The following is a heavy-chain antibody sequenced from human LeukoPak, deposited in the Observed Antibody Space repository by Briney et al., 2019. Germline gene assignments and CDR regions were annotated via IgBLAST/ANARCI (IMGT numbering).Heavy chain of an antibody. D-gene: IGHD3-3*01. J-gene: IGHJ4*02. V-gene: IGHV3-21*05. CDR3: ARDLFWSGYGY. CDR1: GFTFSTSG. CDR2: ISSSSSYI. Sequence: PGGSLRLSCAASGFTFSTSGMNWVRQAPGKGLEWVSYISSSSSYIYYADSVKGRFTISRDNAKNSLYLQMNSLRAEDTAVYYCARDLFWSGYGYWGQGTLVTVSS.